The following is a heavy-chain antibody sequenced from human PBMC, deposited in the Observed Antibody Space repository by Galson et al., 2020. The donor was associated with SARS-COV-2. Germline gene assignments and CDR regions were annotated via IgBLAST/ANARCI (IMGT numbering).Heavy chain of an antibody. CDR3: ARESPLAPTYGMDV. Sequence: ETSETLSLTCTVSGGSISSYYWSWIRQPPGKGLEWIGYIYYSGSTNYNPSLKSRVTISVDTSKNQFSLKLSSVTAADTAVDYCARESPLAPTYGMDVWGQGTTVTVSS. CDR1: GGSISSYY. CDR2: IYYSGST. D-gene: IGHD1-26*01. J-gene: IGHJ6*02. V-gene: IGHV4-59*01.